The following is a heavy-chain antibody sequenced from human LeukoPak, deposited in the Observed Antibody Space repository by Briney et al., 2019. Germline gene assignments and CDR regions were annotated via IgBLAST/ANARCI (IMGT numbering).Heavy chain of an antibody. CDR3: ARVRQQLVRAYYMDV. CDR2: INHSGST. CDR1: GGSFSGYY. J-gene: IGHJ6*03. V-gene: IGHV4-34*01. D-gene: IGHD6-6*01. Sequence: SGTLSLTCAVYGGSFSGYYWSWIRQPPGKGLEWIGEINHSGSTNYNPSLKSRVTISVDTSKNQFSLKLSSVTAADTAVYYCARVRQQLVRAYYMDVWGKGTTVTVSS.